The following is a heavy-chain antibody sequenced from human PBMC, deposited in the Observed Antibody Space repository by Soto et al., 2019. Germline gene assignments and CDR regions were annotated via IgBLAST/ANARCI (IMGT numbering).Heavy chain of an antibody. V-gene: IGHV3-21*01. J-gene: IGHJ4*02. D-gene: IGHD3-22*01. CDR3: ASWISSGYEKEPAY. Sequence: EVQLVESGGGLVKPGGSLRLSCAASGFTFSSYSMNWVRQAPGKGLEWVSSISSSSSYIYFADSVKGRFTISRDNAKNSLYLQMNSLRAEDTAVYYCASWISSGYEKEPAYWGQGTLVTVSS. CDR1: GFTFSSYS. CDR2: ISSSSSYI.